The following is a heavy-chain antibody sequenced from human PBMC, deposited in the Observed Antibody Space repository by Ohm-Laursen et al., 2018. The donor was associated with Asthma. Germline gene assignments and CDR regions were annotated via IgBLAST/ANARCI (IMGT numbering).Heavy chain of an antibody. CDR3: ARPSIAEEVGEGTSDY. CDR1: GGSISSSSYY. D-gene: IGHD6-6*01. Sequence: SDTLSLTWTVSGGSISSSSYYWGWIRQPPGKGLEWIGSIYYSGSTYYNPSLKSRVTISVDTSKNQFSLKLSSVTAADTAVYYCARPSIAEEVGEGTSDYWGQGTLVTVSS. V-gene: IGHV4-39*01. CDR2: IYYSGST. J-gene: IGHJ4*02.